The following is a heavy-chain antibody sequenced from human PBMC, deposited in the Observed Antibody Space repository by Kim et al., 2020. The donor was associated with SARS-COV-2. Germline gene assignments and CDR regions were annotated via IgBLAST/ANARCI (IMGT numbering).Heavy chain of an antibody. J-gene: IGHJ4*02. CDR1: GGSISSSNW. D-gene: IGHD3-22*01. Sequence: SETLSLTCAVSGGSISSSNWWSWVRQPPGKGLEWIGEIYHSGSTNYNPSLKSRVTISVDKSKNQFSLKLSSVTAADTAVYYCSAVEYSSGYPFDYWGQGTLVTVSS. V-gene: IGHV4-4*02. CDR3: SAVEYSSGYPFDY. CDR2: IYHSGST.